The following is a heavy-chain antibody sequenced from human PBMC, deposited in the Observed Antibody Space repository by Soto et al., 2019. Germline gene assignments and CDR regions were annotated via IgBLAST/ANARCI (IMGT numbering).Heavy chain of an antibody. CDR3: ARGLGYYGMDV. Sequence: QVQLQQWGAGLLKPSETLSLTCDVYGGSFSGYYWSWIRQPPGKGLEWIGEINHSGSTNYNPSLKSRVTISVDTSKNQFSLKLSSVTAADTAVYYCARGLGYYGMDVWGQGTTVTVSS. V-gene: IGHV4-34*01. CDR1: GGSFSGYY. CDR2: INHSGST. J-gene: IGHJ6*02. D-gene: IGHD3-16*01.